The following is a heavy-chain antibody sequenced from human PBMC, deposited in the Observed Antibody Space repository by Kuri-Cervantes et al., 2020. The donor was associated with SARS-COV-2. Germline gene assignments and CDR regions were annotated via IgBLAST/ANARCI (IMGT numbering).Heavy chain of an antibody. V-gene: IGHV4-39*01. CDR2: IYYSGST. CDR3: ARHGLRYYGSGSLTTFDY. J-gene: IGHJ4*02. Sequence: GSLRLSCTVSGDSISSGSYYWGWIRQPPGKGLEWIGSIYYSGSTYYNPSLKSRVTISVDTSKNQFSLKLSSVTAADTAVYYCARHGLRYYGSGSLTTFDYWGQGTLVTVSS. CDR1: GDSISSGSYY. D-gene: IGHD3-10*01.